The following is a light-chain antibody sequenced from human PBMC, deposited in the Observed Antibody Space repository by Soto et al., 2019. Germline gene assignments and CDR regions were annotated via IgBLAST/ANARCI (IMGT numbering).Light chain of an antibody. CDR3: QQYNNWFS. V-gene: IGKV3-15*01. J-gene: IGKJ2*01. CDR2: GAS. Sequence: EVVMTQSPATLSVSPGERATLSSRPSQSVSSNLAWYQQKPGQAPRLLIYGASTRATGIPARFSGSGSGTEFTHTISSLQSEDFAVYYCQQYNNWFSFGQGTKLEIK. CDR1: QSVSSN.